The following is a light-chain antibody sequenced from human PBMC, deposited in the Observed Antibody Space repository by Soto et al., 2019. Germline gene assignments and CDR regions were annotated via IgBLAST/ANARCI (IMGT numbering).Light chain of an antibody. CDR3: QQRSTWPQRT. CDR2: DAS. Sequence: VATEAAARRSVSPWERATLSCRVSDSVSRNLAWYHQKPGQAPRLLIYDASTRATGIPDRFSGGGSGTEFTLAISSLLSDDFVVYYCQQRSTWPQRTFGQGTKVDI. CDR1: DSVSRN. V-gene: IGKV3-15*01. J-gene: IGKJ1*01.